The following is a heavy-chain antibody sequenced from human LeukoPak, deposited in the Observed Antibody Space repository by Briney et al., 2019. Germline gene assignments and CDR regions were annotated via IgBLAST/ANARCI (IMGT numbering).Heavy chain of an antibody. V-gene: IGHV4-59*01. CDR2: IYYSWST. D-gene: IGHD3-9*01. Sequence: PSETLSLTCTVSGGSISSYYWSWIRQPPGKGLEWIGYIYYSWSTNYNPSLKSRVTISVDTSKNKFSLKLSSVTAADTAVYYCARGGAYYDILTGYSYNWFDPWGQGTLVTVSS. CDR1: GGSISSYY. CDR3: ARGGAYYDILTGYSYNWFDP. J-gene: IGHJ5*02.